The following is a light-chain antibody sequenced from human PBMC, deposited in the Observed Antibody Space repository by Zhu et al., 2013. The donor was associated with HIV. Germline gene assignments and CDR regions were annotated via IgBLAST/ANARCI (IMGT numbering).Light chain of an antibody. Sequence: QSALTQPPSASGSPGQSVSISCSGTSGDIGVYDYVSWYQQHPGTAPRLLIYGVNKRPSGVPDRFSGSKSGNTASLTVSGLQTEDEAEYFCSSYAGSDILLFGGGTKLTVL. V-gene: IGLV2-8*01. CDR1: SGDIGVYDY. CDR2: GVN. J-gene: IGLJ2*01. CDR3: SSYAGSDILL.